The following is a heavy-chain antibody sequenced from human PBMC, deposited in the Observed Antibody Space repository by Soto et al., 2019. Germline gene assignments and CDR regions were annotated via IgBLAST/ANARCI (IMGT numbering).Heavy chain of an antibody. J-gene: IGHJ6*02. CDR1: GFTFSSYA. D-gene: IGHD6-6*01. CDR3: ARDAPKSQIEYSSSQAHYYYYGMDV. Sequence: QVQLVESGGGVVQPGRSLRLSCAASGFTFSSYAMHWVRQAPGKGLEWVAVISYDGSNKYYADSVKGRFTISRDNSKNTLYLQMNSLRAEDTAVYYCARDAPKSQIEYSSSQAHYYYYGMDVLGQGTTVTVSS. V-gene: IGHV3-30-3*01. CDR2: ISYDGSNK.